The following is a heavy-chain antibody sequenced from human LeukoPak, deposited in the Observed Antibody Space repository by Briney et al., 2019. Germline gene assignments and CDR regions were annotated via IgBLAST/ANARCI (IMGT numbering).Heavy chain of an antibody. CDR2: IDYSGST. CDR1: GGSISSYY. V-gene: IGHV4-59*01. Sequence: SETLSLTCTVSGGSISSYYWSWMRQPPGKGLEWIGYIDYSGSTSYNPSLKSRVTISLDTSKNQFSLKLSSVTAADTAVYYCARNLGGSTSWTRWFDPWGEGTLVTVSS. D-gene: IGHD2-2*01. CDR3: ARNLGGSTSWTRWFDP. J-gene: IGHJ5*02.